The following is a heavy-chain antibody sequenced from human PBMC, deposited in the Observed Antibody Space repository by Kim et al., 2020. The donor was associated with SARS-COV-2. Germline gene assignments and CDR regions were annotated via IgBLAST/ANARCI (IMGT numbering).Heavy chain of an antibody. CDR3: ARQEGSPFDY. J-gene: IGHJ4*02. Sequence: SETLSLTCTVSGGSISSSSYYWGWIRQPPGKGLEWIGGIYYSGSTYYNPSLKSRVTISVDTSKNQFSLKLSSVTAADTAVYYCARQEGSPFDYWGQGTLVTVSS. D-gene: IGHD2-15*01. CDR2: IYYSGST. CDR1: GGSISSSSYY. V-gene: IGHV4-39*01.